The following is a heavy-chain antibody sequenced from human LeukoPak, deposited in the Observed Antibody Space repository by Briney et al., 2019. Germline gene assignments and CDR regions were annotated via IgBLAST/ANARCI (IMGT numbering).Heavy chain of an antibody. CDR1: GGTFSSHA. CDR2: FIPISGTA. Sequence: ASVKVSCKASGGTFSSHAIAWVRQAPGQGPEWMGGFIPISGTANYAQKFQGRVTITTDESTSTAYMELSSLTSDDTAVYYCARGLQYQLLKALGYYYMDVWGEGTTVTVSS. J-gene: IGHJ6*03. D-gene: IGHD2-2*01. V-gene: IGHV1-69*05. CDR3: ARGLQYQLLKALGYYYMDV.